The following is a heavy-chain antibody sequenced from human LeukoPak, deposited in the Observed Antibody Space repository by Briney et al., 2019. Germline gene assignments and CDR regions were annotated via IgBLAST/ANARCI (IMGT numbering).Heavy chain of an antibody. CDR1: GFTFSSYS. Sequence: GSLKLSCSASGFTFSSYSMNWVRQAPGKGLEWVSSISTSSIYIYYADSVKGRFTISRDNAKNSLYLQMNSLRAEDTAVYYCARDRAGTPDYWGQGTLVTVSS. CDR2: ISTSSIYI. CDR3: ARDRAGTPDY. D-gene: IGHD1-7*01. J-gene: IGHJ4*02. V-gene: IGHV3-21*01.